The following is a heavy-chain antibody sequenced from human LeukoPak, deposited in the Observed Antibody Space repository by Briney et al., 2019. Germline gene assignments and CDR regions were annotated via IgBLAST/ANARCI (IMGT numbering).Heavy chain of an antibody. D-gene: IGHD2-15*01. CDR1: GFTFSSYG. CDR3: AKEYCSGGSCYSSITLFDY. Sequence: GGSLRLSCAASGFTFSSYGMHWVRQAPGKGLEWVAFMRYDGSNKYYADSVKGRFTISRDNSKNTLYLQMNSLRAEDTAVYYCAKEYCSGGSCYSSITLFDYWGQGTLVTVSS. V-gene: IGHV3-30*02. CDR2: MRYDGSNK. J-gene: IGHJ4*02.